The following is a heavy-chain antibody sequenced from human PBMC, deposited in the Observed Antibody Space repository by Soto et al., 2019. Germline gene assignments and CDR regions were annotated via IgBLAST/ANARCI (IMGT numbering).Heavy chain of an antibody. V-gene: IGHV4-39*01. J-gene: IGHJ4*02. Sequence: PSETLSLTCTVSGGSISSGGYYWSWIRQHPGKGLEWIGYIYYSGSTYYNPSLKSRVTISIDASKNQFSLNLNSVTATDTAVYYCARHRGPTGPNYWGQGTLVTVSS. CDR3: ARHRGPTGPNY. CDR2: IYYSGST. CDR1: GGSISSGGYY. D-gene: IGHD3-10*01.